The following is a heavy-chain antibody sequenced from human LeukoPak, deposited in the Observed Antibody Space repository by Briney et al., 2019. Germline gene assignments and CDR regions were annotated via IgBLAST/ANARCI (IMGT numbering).Heavy chain of an antibody. CDR2: IIPIFGTA. D-gene: IGHD1-14*01. Sequence: SVKVSCKASGGTFSSYAISWVRQAPGQGLEWMGGIIPIFGTANYAQKFQGRVTITTDESTSTAYMELSSLRSEDTAVYYCATGKSDPTISYYMDVWGKGTTVTVSS. CDR3: ATGKSDPTISYYMDV. V-gene: IGHV1-69*05. CDR1: GGTFSSYA. J-gene: IGHJ6*03.